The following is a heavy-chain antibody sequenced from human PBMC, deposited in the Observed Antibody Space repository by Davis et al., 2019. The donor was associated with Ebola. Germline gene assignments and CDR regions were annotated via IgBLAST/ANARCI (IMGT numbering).Heavy chain of an antibody. V-gene: IGHV4-34*01. J-gene: IGHJ4*02. CDR2: INHSGST. CDR3: ARICVRLTTFNTKYYFDY. Sequence: SETLSLTCAVYGGSFSGYYWSWIRQPPGKGLEWIGEINHSGSTNYNPFLKSRVTISVDTSKNQFSLKLSSVTAADTAVYYCARICVRLTTFNTKYYFDYWGQGTLVTVSS. D-gene: IGHD1-14*01. CDR1: GGSFSGYY.